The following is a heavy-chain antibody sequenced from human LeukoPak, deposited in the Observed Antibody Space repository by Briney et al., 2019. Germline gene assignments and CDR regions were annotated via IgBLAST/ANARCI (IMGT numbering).Heavy chain of an antibody. Sequence: SVKVSCKASGGTFSSYAISWVRQAPGQGLEWMGRIIPILGIANYAQKFQGRVTITADKSTSTAYMELRSLRSDDTAVYYCARGAMGATEREFDYWGQGTLVTVSS. CDR1: GGTFSSYA. J-gene: IGHJ4*02. CDR2: IIPILGIA. CDR3: ARGAMGATEREFDY. D-gene: IGHD1-26*01. V-gene: IGHV1-69*04.